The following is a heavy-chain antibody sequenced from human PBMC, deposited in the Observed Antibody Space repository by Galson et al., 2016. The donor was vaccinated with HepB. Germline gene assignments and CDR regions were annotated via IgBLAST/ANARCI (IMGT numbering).Heavy chain of an antibody. V-gene: IGHV3-43D*03. J-gene: IGHJ4*02. Sequence: SLRLSCAASGFTFDDFAMHWVRQAPGKSLEWVALITWNGELTYYAESVTGRFTISRDNNENSLFLQMNSLRAEDTALYYCAKDRWAYCGGDCYFLNYWGQGTLVTVSS. CDR3: AKDRWAYCGGDCYFLNY. CDR1: GFTFDDFA. D-gene: IGHD2-21*02. CDR2: ITWNGELT.